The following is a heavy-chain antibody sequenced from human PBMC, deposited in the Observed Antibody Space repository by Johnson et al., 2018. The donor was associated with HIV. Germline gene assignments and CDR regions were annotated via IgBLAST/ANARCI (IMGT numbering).Heavy chain of an antibody. J-gene: IGHJ3*02. Sequence: VRLVESGGGVVQPGGCLRLSCVASGFTFSSYAMHWVRQAPGKGLEWMALISYDGSNKYYADSVKGRFTISRDNSKNTLYLQMNSLRAGDTAVYYCARRADAFDIWGQGTMVTVSS. CDR1: GFTFSSYA. CDR3: ARRADAFDI. V-gene: IGHV3-30*04. CDR2: ISYDGSNK.